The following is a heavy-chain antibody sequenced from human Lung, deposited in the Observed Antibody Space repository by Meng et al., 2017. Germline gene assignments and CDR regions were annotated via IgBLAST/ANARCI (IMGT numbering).Heavy chain of an antibody. V-gene: IGHV4-34*01. J-gene: IGHJ4*02. Sequence: QVALQQSVAGLLNPSEPLSLTCVVSGGSFSDYYWSWIRQSPGKGLEWIGEINHSGSTNYNPSLESRATISVDTSQNNLSLKLSSVTAADSAVYYCARGPTTMAHDFDYWGQGTLVTVSS. CDR2: INHSGST. CDR1: GGSFSDYY. CDR3: ARGPTTMAHDFDY. D-gene: IGHD4-11*01.